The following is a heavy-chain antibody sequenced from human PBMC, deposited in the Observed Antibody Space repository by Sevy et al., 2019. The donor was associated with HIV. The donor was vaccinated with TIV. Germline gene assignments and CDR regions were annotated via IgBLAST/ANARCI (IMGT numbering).Heavy chain of an antibody. CDR1: GFTFINYG. CDR2: VSYDESNK. V-gene: IGHV3-33*07. J-gene: IGHJ6*02. CDR3: ARDAQRLPLGELSRIPSARGGMDV. D-gene: IGHD3-16*02. Sequence: GGSLRLSCAASGFTFINYGMYWVRQAPGKGLEWVAFVSYDESNKCYVESVKGRFTISRDNSKNTLYLQMNSLRPEDRAVYYCARDAQRLPLGELSRIPSARGGMDVWGQGTAVTVSS.